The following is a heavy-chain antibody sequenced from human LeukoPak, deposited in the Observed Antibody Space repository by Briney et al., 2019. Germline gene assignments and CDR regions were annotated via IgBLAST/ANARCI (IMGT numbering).Heavy chain of an antibody. Sequence: ASVKVSCKASGYTFTSYYMHWVRQAPGQGLEWMGIINPSGGSTSYAQKFQGRVTMTRDMSTSTVYMELSSLKASDTAMYYCATSFGSTFDYWGQGTLVTVSS. D-gene: IGHD1-26*01. CDR3: ATSFGSTFDY. CDR2: INPSGGST. J-gene: IGHJ4*02. CDR1: GYTFTSYY. V-gene: IGHV1-46*01.